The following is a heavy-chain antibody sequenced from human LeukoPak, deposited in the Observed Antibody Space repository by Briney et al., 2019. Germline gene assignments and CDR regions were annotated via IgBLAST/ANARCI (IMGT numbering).Heavy chain of an antibody. D-gene: IGHD3-3*01. CDR2: IIPIFGTA. V-gene: IGHV1-69*05. Sequence: SVKVSCKASGGTLSSYAISWVRQAPGQGLEWMGGIIPIFGTANYAQKFQGRVTIATDESTTTAYMELSSLRFEDTAVYYCARVRFLEFPTRGSSDAFDIWGQGTMVTVSS. J-gene: IGHJ3*02. CDR1: GGTLSSYA. CDR3: ARVRFLEFPTRGSSDAFDI.